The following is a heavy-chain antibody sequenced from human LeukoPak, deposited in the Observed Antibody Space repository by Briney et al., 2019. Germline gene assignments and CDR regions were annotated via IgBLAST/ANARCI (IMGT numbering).Heavy chain of an antibody. V-gene: IGHV4-59*11. J-gene: IGHJ4*02. CDR2: IYYSGST. CDR1: GGSISSHY. CDR3: ARQYDSSGDYHSYYFDY. Sequence: PSETLSLTCTVSGGSISSHYWSWLRPPPGKGLEWIGCIYYSGSTNYNPSLKSRVTISVNPSKTQFFLKLSSVTAADTAVYYCARQYDSSGDYHSYYFDYGRRGTLGTVSS. D-gene: IGHD3-22*01.